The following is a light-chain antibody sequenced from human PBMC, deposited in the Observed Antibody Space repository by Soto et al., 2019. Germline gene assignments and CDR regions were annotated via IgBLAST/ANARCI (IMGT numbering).Light chain of an antibody. Sequence: QPASVSGSPGQSITISCTGTSSDVGGYNYVSWYQQHPGKAPKLMIYEVSNRPSGVSNRFSGYKSGNTASLTISGLQAEDEADYYCSSYTSSSLPVFGGGTKVTVL. CDR3: SSYTSSSLPV. V-gene: IGLV2-14*01. J-gene: IGLJ2*01. CDR2: EVS. CDR1: SSDVGGYNY.